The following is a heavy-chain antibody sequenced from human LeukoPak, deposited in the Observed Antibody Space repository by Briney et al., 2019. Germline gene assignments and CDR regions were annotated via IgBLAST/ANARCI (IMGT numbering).Heavy chain of an antibody. CDR3: ARDLCSVEPAAPCYYFDY. CDR2: IYYSGST. V-gene: IGHV4-59*01. CDR1: GGSISSYY. Sequence: SETLSLTCTVSGGSISSYYWSWIRQPPGKGLEWIGYIYYSGSTNYNPSLKSRVTISVDTSKNQFSLKLSSVTAADTAVYYCARDLCSVEPAAPCYYFDYWGQGTLVTVSS. D-gene: IGHD2-2*01. J-gene: IGHJ4*02.